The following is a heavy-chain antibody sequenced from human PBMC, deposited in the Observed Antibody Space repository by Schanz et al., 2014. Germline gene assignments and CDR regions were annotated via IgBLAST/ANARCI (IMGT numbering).Heavy chain of an antibody. CDR1: GYSLNELS. D-gene: IGHD3-10*01. V-gene: IGHV1-24*01. J-gene: IGHJ3*02. Sequence: QVQLVQSGAEVKKPGASVKVSCKVSGYSLNELSMHWVRQAPGRGLEWMGGFDVEDGETIYAQKFQGRVNMTRDTVTTTVHLELTRLRTDDTAIYYCARVHIATYHYNSPGAFDIWGQGTRVTVSS. CDR2: FDVEDGET. CDR3: ARVHIATYHYNSPGAFDI.